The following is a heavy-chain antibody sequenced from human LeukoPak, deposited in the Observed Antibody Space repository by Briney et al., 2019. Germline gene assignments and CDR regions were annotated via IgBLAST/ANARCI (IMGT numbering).Heavy chain of an antibody. CDR3: ARSGYCSGGSCYSFYPDD. CDR1: GYTFTSYY. CDR2: INPSGGST. V-gene: IGHV1-46*01. Sequence: GASVKVSCKASGYTFTSYYMHWVRQAPGQGLEWMGIINPSGGSTSYAQKFQGRVTMTRDMSTSTVYMELSSLRSEDTAVYFRARSGYCSGGSCYSFYPDDWGQGALVTVSS. D-gene: IGHD2-15*01. J-gene: IGHJ4*02.